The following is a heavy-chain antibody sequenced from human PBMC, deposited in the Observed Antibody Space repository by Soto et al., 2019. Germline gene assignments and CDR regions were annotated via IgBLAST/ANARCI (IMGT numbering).Heavy chain of an antibody. D-gene: IGHD3-10*01. CDR3: ASAWFGELKFLDY. J-gene: IGHJ4*02. Sequence: EVQLVESGGGLVQPGGSLRLSCAASGFTFSDHYMEWVRQAPGKGLEWVGRIRNKANSYTTEYGASVKGRFTISRDDSTKSLSVQMNSLKTEDTAVYYCASAWFGELKFLDYWGQGTLVTVSS. CDR2: IRNKANSYTT. V-gene: IGHV3-72*01. CDR1: GFTFSDHY.